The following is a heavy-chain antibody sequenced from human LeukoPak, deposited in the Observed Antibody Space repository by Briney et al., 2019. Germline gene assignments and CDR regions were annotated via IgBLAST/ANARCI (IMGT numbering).Heavy chain of an antibody. J-gene: IGHJ4*02. D-gene: IGHD6-13*01. V-gene: IGHV3-33*01. Sequence: GSLRLSCAASGFTFSSYGMHWVRQAPGKGLEWVAVIWYDGSNKYYADSAKGRFTISRDNSKNTLYLQMNSLRAEDTAVYYCARDQYSSSWDGYYFDYWGQGTLVTVSS. CDR1: GFTFSSYG. CDR3: ARDQYSSSWDGYYFDY. CDR2: IWYDGSNK.